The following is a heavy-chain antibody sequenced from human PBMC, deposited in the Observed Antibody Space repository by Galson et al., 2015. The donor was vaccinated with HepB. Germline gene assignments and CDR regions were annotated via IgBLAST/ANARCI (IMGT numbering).Heavy chain of an antibody. CDR1: GYTFTGYY. V-gene: IGHV1-2*02. D-gene: IGHD3-3*01. Sequence: SVKVSCKASGYTFTGYYMHWVRQAPGQGLEWMGGMNPNSGATNYAQKFQGRVTMTRDTSINTAYMELSRLRSDDTAVYYCAREVSGDFWSGSHYYFDYWGQGTLVTVSS. J-gene: IGHJ4*02. CDR2: MNPNSGAT. CDR3: AREVSGDFWSGSHYYFDY.